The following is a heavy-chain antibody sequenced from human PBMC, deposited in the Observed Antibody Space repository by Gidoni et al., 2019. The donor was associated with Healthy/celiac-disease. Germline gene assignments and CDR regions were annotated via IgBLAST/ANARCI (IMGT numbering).Heavy chain of an antibody. CDR2: IYPGDSDT. J-gene: IGHJ6*02. D-gene: IGHD1-1*01. CDR1: GYSFTSSC. V-gene: IGHV5-51*01. Sequence: EVQLVQSGAEVKKPGESLKISCKGSGYSFTSSCNGWVRQMPRKCLEWMGLIYPGDSDTIYSPSFQGQGTISADKSIINAYLQWSSLKASDTAMYYCARHGSTGGEWYNWNDTPGDEHKHYYYYYGMDVWGQGTTVTVSS. CDR3: ARHGSTGGEWYNWNDTPGDEHKHYYYYYGMDV.